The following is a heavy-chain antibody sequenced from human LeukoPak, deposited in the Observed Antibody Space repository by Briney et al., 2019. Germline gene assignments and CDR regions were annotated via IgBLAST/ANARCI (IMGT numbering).Heavy chain of an antibody. J-gene: IGHJ5*02. CDR2: IYYTGNT. CDR1: GGSISSYY. D-gene: IGHD4-17*01. Sequence: SETLSLTCTVSGGSISSYYWSWIRQPPGKGLEWIGYIYYTGNTNYNPSLKSRVTISVDTSKNQFSLKLSSVTAADTAVYYCARHDYGDYGWFDPWGQGTLVTVSS. V-gene: IGHV4-59*08. CDR3: ARHDYGDYGWFDP.